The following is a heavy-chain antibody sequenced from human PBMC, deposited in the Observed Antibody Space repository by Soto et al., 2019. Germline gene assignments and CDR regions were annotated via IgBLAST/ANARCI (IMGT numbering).Heavy chain of an antibody. CDR2: IYPGDSDT. D-gene: IGHD3-22*01. V-gene: IGHV5-51*01. J-gene: IGHJ3*02. CDR1: GYSFPSNW. CDR3: ARRDNYYDSSGYTDDAFDI. Sequence: PGXSQKLSCNGSGYSFPSNWIAWVRQMPCQGLEWMGIIYPGDSDTRYSPSFQGHVTISADKSISTAYLQWSSLKASDTAMYYCARRDNYYDSSGYTDDAFDIWGQGTMVTVSS.